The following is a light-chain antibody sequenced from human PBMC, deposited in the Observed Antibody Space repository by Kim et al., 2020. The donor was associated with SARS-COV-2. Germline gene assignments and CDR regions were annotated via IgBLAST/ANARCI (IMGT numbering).Light chain of an antibody. CDR2: GAS. J-gene: IGKJ3*01. CDR3: QQYNNWPPVT. V-gene: IGKV3-15*01. Sequence: EIVMTQSPATLSVSPGERATLSCRASQSVSSSLVWYQQKPGQAPRLLIYGASTRATGIPARFSGSGSGTEFTLTISSLQSEDFAVYYCQQYNNWPPVTFGRGTKVDIK. CDR1: QSVSSS.